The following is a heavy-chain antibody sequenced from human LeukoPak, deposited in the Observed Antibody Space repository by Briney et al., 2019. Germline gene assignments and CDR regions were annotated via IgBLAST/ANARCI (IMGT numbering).Heavy chain of an antibody. CDR1: GLTVSSNY. J-gene: IGHJ3*02. CDR3: AKDPHDILTGQDAFDI. CDR2: IRYDGSNK. Sequence: PGGSLRLSCAASGLTVSSNYMSWVRQAPGKGLEWVAFIRYDGSNKYYADSVKGRFTISRDNSKNTLYLQMNSLRAEDTAVYYCAKDPHDILTGQDAFDIWGQGTMVTVSS. D-gene: IGHD3-9*01. V-gene: IGHV3-30*02.